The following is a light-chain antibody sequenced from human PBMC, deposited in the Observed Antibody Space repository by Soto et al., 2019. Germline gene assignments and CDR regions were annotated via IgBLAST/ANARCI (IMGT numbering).Light chain of an antibody. CDR1: NIGSKS. CDR2: DDS. CDR3: QVWDNYRAL. Sequence: SYELTQPPSVSVAPGQTAMIACGGNNIGSKSVHWYRQQKPGQAPVLVVYDDSDRPSRIPELFSGSNSGNAATLTISRVEAGDEADYYCQVWDNYRALFGGGTKLTVL. V-gene: IGLV3-21*02. J-gene: IGLJ2*01.